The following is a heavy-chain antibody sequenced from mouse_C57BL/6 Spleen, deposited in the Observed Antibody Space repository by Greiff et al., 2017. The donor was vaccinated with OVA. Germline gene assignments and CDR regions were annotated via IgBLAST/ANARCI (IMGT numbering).Heavy chain of an antibody. J-gene: IGHJ3*01. CDR2: IDPEDGDT. Sequence: VQLKESGAELVRPGASVKLSCTASGFNIKDYYMHGVKQRPEQGLGWIGRIDPEDGDTENAPKFQGKATMTADTSSNTAYLQLSSLTSEDTAVYYCTTGLRTSWFAYWGQGTLVTVSA. V-gene: IGHV14-1*01. CDR3: TTGLRTSWFAY. D-gene: IGHD2-4*01. CDR1: GFNIKDYY.